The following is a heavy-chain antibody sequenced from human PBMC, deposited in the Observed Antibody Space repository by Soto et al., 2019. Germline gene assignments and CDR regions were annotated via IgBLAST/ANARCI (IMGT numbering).Heavy chain of an antibody. CDR1: GFTFSSYG. Sequence: QVQLVESGGGVVEPGRSRRLSCVASGFTFSSYGMHWVREAPGKGLEWVTIISYDGSNTYYADSVKGRFTISRDNSKNTLYLQMNSPRAEDTSVYYCAKEGGLSGSYYISSSYYFDYWGQGTLVTVSS. V-gene: IGHV3-30*18. CDR2: ISYDGSNT. D-gene: IGHD1-26*01. J-gene: IGHJ4*02. CDR3: AKEGGLSGSYYISSSYYFDY.